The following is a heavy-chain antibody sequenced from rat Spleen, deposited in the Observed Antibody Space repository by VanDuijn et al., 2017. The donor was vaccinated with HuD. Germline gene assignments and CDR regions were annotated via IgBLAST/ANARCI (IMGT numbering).Heavy chain of an antibody. CDR2: ISYEGSST. J-gene: IGHJ4*01. CDR3: ARPHSSHYVMDA. V-gene: IGHV5-22*01. CDR1: GFTFSDYN. D-gene: IGHD1-8*01. Sequence: EVQLVESGGGLVQPGRSLKLSCAASGFTFSDYNMAWVRQTPKMGLGWVATISYEGSSTYYGDSVKGRFSISRDNAKSTLYLQMNSLKSEDTATYYCARPHSSHYVMDAWGQGASVTVSS.